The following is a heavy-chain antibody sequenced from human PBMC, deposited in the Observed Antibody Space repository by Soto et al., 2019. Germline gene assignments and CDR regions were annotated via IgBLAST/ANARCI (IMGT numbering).Heavy chain of an antibody. V-gene: IGHV4-59*08. CDR1: GGSISSYY. J-gene: IGHJ5*02. D-gene: IGHD2-15*01. CDR2: MYYGGRT. CDR3: ARGTPSPLIVRSSRGPWFVP. Sequence: PSETLSLTCTVSGGSISSYYWSWIRQPPGKGLEWIGYMYYGGRTNYNPSLKSRVTISVDTSKMQVSLKLSSVTAADTAVYFCARGTPSPLIVRSSRGPWFVPWGEATLHTVSS.